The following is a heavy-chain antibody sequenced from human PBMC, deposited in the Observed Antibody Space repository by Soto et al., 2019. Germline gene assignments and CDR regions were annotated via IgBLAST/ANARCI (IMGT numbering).Heavy chain of an antibody. CDR3: ARVEQLGGHYYYYGMDV. V-gene: IGHV4-4*02. Sequence: PSETLSLTCAVSGGSISSSNWWSWVRQPPGKGLEWIGEIYHSGSTNYNPSLKSRVTISVDKSKNQFSLKLSSVTAAATAVYYCARVEQLGGHYYYYGMDVWGQGTTVTVSS. CDR2: IYHSGST. J-gene: IGHJ6*02. D-gene: IGHD6-6*01. CDR1: GGSISSSNW.